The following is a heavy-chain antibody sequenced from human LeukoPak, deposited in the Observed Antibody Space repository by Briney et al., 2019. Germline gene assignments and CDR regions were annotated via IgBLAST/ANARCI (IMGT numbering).Heavy chain of an antibody. D-gene: IGHD1-7*01. J-gene: IGHJ4*02. Sequence: GASVKVSCKASGYTFTGYYMHWVRQAPGQGLEWMGWINPNSGGTNYAQKFQGRVTMTRDTSISTAYMELSRLRSDDTAVYYRARGSSYWNYAEFDYWGQGTLVTVPS. V-gene: IGHV1-2*02. CDR3: ARGSSYWNYAEFDY. CDR1: GYTFTGYY. CDR2: INPNSGGT.